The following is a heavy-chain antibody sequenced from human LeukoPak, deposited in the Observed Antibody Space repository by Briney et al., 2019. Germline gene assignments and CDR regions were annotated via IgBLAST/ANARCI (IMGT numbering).Heavy chain of an antibody. J-gene: IGHJ4*02. V-gene: IGHV3-64D*06. CDR1: GFTLSSYA. CDR2: ICSNGGST. D-gene: IGHD3-10*01. CDR3: VTRQNYYGSGSSFDY. Sequence: GGSLRLSCLASGFTLSSYAMHWVRQAPGKGLEYVSAICSNGGSTYYVDSVKGRFTISRDNAKNTLYLQMNSLRAGDTAVYYCVTRQNYYGSGSSFDYWGQGTLVTVSS.